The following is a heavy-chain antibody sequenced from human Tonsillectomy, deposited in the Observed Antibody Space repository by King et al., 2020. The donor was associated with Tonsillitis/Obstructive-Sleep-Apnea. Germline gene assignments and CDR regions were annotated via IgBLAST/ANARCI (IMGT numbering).Heavy chain of an antibody. CDR1: GWAFSGYY. Sequence: VQLQQWGAGLLKPSETLSLTCSVDGWAFSGYYWSWNRHPPGKGLEWIGEINHSGSTNYNPSHQSRVTISVDTSKNQFSLKLSSGTAADTAVYYCARGSSWEGWFDPWGQGTLVTVSS. CDR3: ARGSSWEGWFDP. D-gene: IGHD6-13*01. CDR2: INHSGST. V-gene: IGHV4-34*01. J-gene: IGHJ5*02.